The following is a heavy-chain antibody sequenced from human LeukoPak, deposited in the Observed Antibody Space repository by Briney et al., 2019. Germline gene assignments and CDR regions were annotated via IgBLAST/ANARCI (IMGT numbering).Heavy chain of an antibody. CDR3: ARTTEGGYTYDYFYYYYMDV. CDR2: IYSSGSI. V-gene: IGHV4-59*01. CDR1: GGSISSYY. J-gene: IGHJ6*03. Sequence: SETLSLTCSVSGGSISSYYWSWIRQPPGKALEWIGYIYSSGSIDYNTSLKSRVTMSIDSSKNQFSLKLSSVTAADTAVYYCARTTEGGYTYDYFYYYYMDVWGKGTTVTISS. D-gene: IGHD5-18*01.